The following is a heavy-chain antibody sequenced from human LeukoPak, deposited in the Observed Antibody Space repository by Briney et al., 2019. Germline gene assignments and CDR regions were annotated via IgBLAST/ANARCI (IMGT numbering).Heavy chain of an antibody. J-gene: IGHJ4*02. CDR3: ARVVGPYYDFWSGYYRQDYFDY. D-gene: IGHD3-3*01. CDR1: GYTFTSYD. V-gene: IGHV1-8*03. CDR2: MNPNSGNT. Sequence: ASVKVSCKASGYTFTSYDINWVRQATGQGLEWMGWMNPNSGNTGYAQKFQGRVTITGNTSISTAYMELSSLRSEDTAVYYCARVVGPYYDFWSGYYRQDYFDYWGQGTLVTVSS.